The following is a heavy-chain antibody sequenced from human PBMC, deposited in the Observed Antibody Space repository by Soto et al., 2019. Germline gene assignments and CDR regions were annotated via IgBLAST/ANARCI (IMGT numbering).Heavy chain of an antibody. CDR3: AREGWYGTQRYYFDF. Sequence: GASVKVSCKASGFSLTGYYFHWIRAAPGQGLEWLGWINPNTGGTTYAQKFQCRVTITADKSTSTAYIELTSLRSEDTAVYYCAREGWYGTQRYYFDFWGQGTLVTVSS. J-gene: IGHJ4*02. CDR1: GFSLTGYY. CDR2: INPNTGGT. D-gene: IGHD2-15*01. V-gene: IGHV1-2*02.